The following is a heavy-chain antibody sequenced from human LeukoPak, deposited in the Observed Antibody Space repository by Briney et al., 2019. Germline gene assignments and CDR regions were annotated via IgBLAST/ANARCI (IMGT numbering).Heavy chain of an antibody. Sequence: SETLSLTCSVSGGSISSYYWSWIRQPPEKGLEWIGYIYYSGSTNYNPSLKSRVTIAVDTSKNLFSLRLSSVTVADTAVYYCARLGSGSYRDWGQGTLVTVSS. J-gene: IGHJ4*02. CDR3: ARLGSGSYRD. D-gene: IGHD1-26*01. V-gene: IGHV4-59*08. CDR2: IYYSGST. CDR1: GGSISSYY.